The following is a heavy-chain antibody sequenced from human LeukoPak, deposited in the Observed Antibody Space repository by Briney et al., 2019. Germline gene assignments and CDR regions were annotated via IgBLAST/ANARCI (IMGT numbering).Heavy chain of an antibody. V-gene: IGHV4-59*01. CDR3: ARVMGATSSVFDY. CDR1: GGSISSYY. D-gene: IGHD1-26*01. Sequence: SETLSLTCTVSGGSISSYYWSWIRQPPGKGLEWIGYIYYSGSTDYNPSLKSRVTISVDTSKNQFSLKLSSATAADTAVYYCARVMGATSSVFDYWGQGIQVTVSS. J-gene: IGHJ4*02. CDR2: IYYSGST.